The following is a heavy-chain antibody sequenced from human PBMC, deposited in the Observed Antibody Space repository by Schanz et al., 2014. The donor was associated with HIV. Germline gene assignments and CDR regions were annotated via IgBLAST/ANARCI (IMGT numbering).Heavy chain of an antibody. Sequence: QVQLVESGGGVVQPGRSLRLSCAASGFTFSNFAMHWVRQAPGKGLEGAAVIWYDGSYKYYADSVKGRLTISRDTSKKKLYLQMNSLRAEDTAVYYCAKGSSLWSFYYDMDVWGQGTTVTVSS. J-gene: IGHJ6*02. V-gene: IGHV3-33*06. D-gene: IGHD3-10*01. CDR2: IWYDGSYK. CDR3: AKGSSLWSFYYDMDV. CDR1: GFTFSNFA.